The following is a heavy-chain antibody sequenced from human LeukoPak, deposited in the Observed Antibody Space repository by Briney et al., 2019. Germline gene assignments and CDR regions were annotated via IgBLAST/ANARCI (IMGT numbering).Heavy chain of an antibody. J-gene: IGHJ6*03. CDR2: ISRSGSTI. CDR1: GFTFSSYE. CDR3: ARDEWYGSGDYYYYYMDV. V-gene: IGHV3-48*03. Sequence: GGSLRLSCTASGFTFSSYEMNWVRQAPGKGLEWVSYISRSGSTIYYADSVKGRFTISRDNAKNSLYLQMNSLRAEDTAVYYCARDEWYGSGDYYYYYMDVWGKGTTVTISS. D-gene: IGHD3-10*01.